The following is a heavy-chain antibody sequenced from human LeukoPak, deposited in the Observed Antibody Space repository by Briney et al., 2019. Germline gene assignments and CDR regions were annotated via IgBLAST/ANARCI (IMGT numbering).Heavy chain of an antibody. CDR3: AREGQLPSVRMDV. CDR1: GGSISSGNYY. V-gene: IGHV4-61*02. CDR2: LYTSGTT. J-gene: IGHJ6*04. D-gene: IGHD6-6*01. Sequence: SQTLSLTCTVSGGSISSGNYYWSWIRQPAGRGLEWIGRLYTSGTTNYNPSLKSRVTISVDTSKNQFSLKLSSVTAADTAVYYCAREGQLPSVRMDVWGKGTTVTVSS.